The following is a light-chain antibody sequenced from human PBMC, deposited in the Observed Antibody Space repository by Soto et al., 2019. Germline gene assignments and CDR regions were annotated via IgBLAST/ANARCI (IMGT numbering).Light chain of an antibody. V-gene: IGKV1-27*01. CDR1: QNINNY. CDR2: AAS. J-gene: IGKJ3*01. CDR3: QMENNGPPAT. Sequence: DIQMTQSPSSLSASVGDRVTITCRASQNINNYLAWYQQKPGNAPKLLIYAASPLQSGVPSRFSGGGSGADFTLTISSLQPEDVATYYCQMENNGPPATFGPGTKV.